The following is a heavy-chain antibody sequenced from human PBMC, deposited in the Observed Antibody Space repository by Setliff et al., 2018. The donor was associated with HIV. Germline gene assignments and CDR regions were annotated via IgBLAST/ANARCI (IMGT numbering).Heavy chain of an antibody. CDR2: IYTSGST. V-gene: IGHV4-61*09. CDR3: ARVPSIAARPDGDY. J-gene: IGHJ4*02. Sequence: SETLSLTCNVSGGSIISGNYYWSWIRLPAGKGLEWVGHIYTSGSTNYNPSLKSRVTILVDMSKNQFSLKLSSVTAAHTAVYYCARVPSIAARPDGDYWVQGILVAVAS. D-gene: IGHD6-6*01. CDR1: GGSIISGNYY.